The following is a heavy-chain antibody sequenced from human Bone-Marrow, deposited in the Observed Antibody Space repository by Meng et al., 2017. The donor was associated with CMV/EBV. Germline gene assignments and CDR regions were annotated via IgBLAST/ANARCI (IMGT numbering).Heavy chain of an antibody. J-gene: IGHJ4*02. CDR2: ISGSGGST. V-gene: IGHV3-23*01. Sequence: GESLKISCVASGFTFSSYDMSWVRQAPGKGLEWVSAISGSGGSTYYADSVKGRFTISRDNSKNTLYLQMNSLRAEDTAVYYCAKDRSAYGYVEAGFDYWGQGTLVTVSS. CDR3: AKDRSAYGYVEAGFDY. CDR1: GFTFSSYD. D-gene: IGHD5-18*01.